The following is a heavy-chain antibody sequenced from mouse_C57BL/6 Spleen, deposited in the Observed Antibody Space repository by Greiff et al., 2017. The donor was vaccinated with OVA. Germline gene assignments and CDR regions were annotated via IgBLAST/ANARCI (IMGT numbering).Heavy chain of an antibody. J-gene: IGHJ2*01. D-gene: IGHD2-4*01. CDR3: AHDYAEGEYYFDD. CDR1: GYTFTDSY. Sequence: VQLQQSGPELVKPGASVKISCKASGYTFTDSYMNWVKQSHGKSLEWIGGINPNNGGTSYNQKFKGKATLTVEQSSSTAYMELRSLTSEESSGDYCAHDYAEGEYYFDDWGQGTTLTVSS. CDR2: INPNNGGT. V-gene: IGHV1-26*01.